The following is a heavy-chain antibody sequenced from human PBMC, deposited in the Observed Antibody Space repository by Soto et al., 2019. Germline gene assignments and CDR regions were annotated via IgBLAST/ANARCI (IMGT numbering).Heavy chain of an antibody. D-gene: IGHD5-18*01. CDR3: ATRDTGRVY. CDR2: SHQRGNT. J-gene: IGHJ4*02. V-gene: IGHV4-4*02. Sequence: QVQLQESGPGLVKPSGTLSLTCAVSGVSIDSHDWWTWVRQPPGKGLEWIGESHQRGNTNYNSSLESRATISLDTSRNPFSLQLDSVTVADTAVYYCATRDTGRVYWGQGTLVTVSS. CDR1: GVSIDSHDW.